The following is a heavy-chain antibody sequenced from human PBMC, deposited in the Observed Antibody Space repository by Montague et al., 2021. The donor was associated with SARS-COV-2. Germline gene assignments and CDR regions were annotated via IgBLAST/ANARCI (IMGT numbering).Heavy chain of an antibody. CDR1: GGSISSGGYY. D-gene: IGHD6-13*01. V-gene: IGHV4-31*03. Sequence: TLSLTCIVSGGSISSGGYYWSWIRQHPGKGLEWIGYIYYSGSTYYNPSLKSRLSISLATSKNHFSLRLSSVTAADTAVYYCARSESPSYSSSPFDYWGQGTLVTVSS. J-gene: IGHJ4*02. CDR3: ARSESPSYSSSPFDY. CDR2: IYYSGST.